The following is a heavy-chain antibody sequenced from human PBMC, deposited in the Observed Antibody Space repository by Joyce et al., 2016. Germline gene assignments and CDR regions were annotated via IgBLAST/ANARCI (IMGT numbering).Heavy chain of an antibody. Sequence: QLRLQETGPGLVKPSETLSLNCSVSGGSLTSVSYYGGWIRQPPGKGLEWIANIFHSGSAYYNPSLKSRLAISLDKSNNLFSLRLDALTAADTAVYYCARGRATLVRGDDYGYDYWGQGSLVTVSS. D-gene: IGHD3-10*01. CDR3: ARGRATLVRGDDYGYDY. V-gene: IGHV4-39*01. CDR1: GGSLTSVSYY. CDR2: IFHSGSA. J-gene: IGHJ4*02.